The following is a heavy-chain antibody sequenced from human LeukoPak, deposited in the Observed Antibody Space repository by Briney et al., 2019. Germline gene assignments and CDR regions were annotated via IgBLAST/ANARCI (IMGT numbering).Heavy chain of an antibody. CDR3: ARVYNWNYYHYYMDV. D-gene: IGHD1-20*01. V-gene: IGHV4-34*01. CDR2: INHSGST. CDR1: GGSFSGYY. Sequence: PSETLSLTCAVYGGSFSGYYWSWIRQPPGKGLEWIGEINHSGSTNYNPSLKSRVTISVDTSKNQFSLKLSSVTAADTAVYYCARVYNWNYYHYYMDVWGKGTTVTVSS. J-gene: IGHJ6*03.